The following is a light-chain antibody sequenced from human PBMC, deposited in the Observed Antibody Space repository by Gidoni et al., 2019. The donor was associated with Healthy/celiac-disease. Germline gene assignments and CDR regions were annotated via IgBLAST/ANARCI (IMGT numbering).Light chain of an antibody. Sequence: AIRMTQSPSSFSASTGDRVTITCRASQGITSYLAWYQQKPGKAPKLLIYAASTLQSGVPSRFSGSGSGTDFTLTISCLQSEDFATYYCQQYDSYPITFXXXTRLEIK. V-gene: IGKV1-8*01. CDR2: AAS. J-gene: IGKJ5*01. CDR1: QGITSY. CDR3: QQYDSYPIT.